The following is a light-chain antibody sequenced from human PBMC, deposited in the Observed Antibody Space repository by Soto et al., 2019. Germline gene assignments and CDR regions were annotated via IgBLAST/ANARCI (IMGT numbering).Light chain of an antibody. J-gene: IGKJ1*01. Sequence: DIVMTQSPLSLPVTPGEPASISCSSSQSLLHSNGYNYLDWYLQKPGQSPQLLIYFGSYRASGVPDRFSGSGSGTEFTLKIRRVEAEDVGVYYCMQSQQSPPTFGQGTKVEI. CDR2: FGS. CDR3: MQSQQSPPT. CDR1: QSLLHSNGYNY. V-gene: IGKV2-28*01.